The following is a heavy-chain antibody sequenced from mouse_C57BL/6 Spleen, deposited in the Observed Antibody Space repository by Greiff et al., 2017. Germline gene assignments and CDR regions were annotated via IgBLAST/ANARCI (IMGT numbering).Heavy chain of an antibody. CDR1: GFSLTSYA. J-gene: IGHJ4*01. CDR3: ARNDDYDVEYAMDY. Sequence: VQLKESGPGLVAPSQSLSITCTVSGFSLTSYAISWVRQPTGKGLEWLGVIWTGGGTNYNSALKSRLSSSKDNSKSQVFLKMNSLQTDDTARYYCARNDDYDVEYAMDYWGQGTSVTVSS. CDR2: IWTGGGT. V-gene: IGHV2-9-1*01. D-gene: IGHD2-4*01.